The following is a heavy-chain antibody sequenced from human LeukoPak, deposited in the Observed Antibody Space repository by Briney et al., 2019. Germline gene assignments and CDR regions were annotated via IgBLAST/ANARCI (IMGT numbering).Heavy chain of an antibody. CDR2: ISASGGSK. CDR3: TREPLGFGVDAFDV. Sequence: GGSLRLSCAASGFTFTTYAKSWVRQPPGKGLEWVSAISASGGSKYYANSVKGRFTISRYISKHTLYLQMNSLRPYDTAVYYCTREPLGFGVDAFDVWGQGTMVTVSS. J-gene: IGHJ3*01. CDR1: GFTFTTYA. D-gene: IGHD3-3*01. V-gene: IGHV3-23*01.